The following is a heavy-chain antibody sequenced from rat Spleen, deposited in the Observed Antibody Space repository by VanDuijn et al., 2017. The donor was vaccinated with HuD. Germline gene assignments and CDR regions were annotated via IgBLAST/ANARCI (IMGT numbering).Heavy chain of an antibody. J-gene: IGHJ3*01. D-gene: IGHD1-7*01. CDR2: ISTGGGST. Sequence: EVQLVESGGGLVQPGRSLKLSCAASGFTFSNYYMAWVRQAPTKGLEWVAYISTGGGSTYYRDSVKGRFTISRDNAKSTLYLQMDSLRSEDTATYYCTTDQGTMGLFAYWGQGTLVTVSS. V-gene: IGHV5-27*01. CDR3: TTDQGTMGLFAY. CDR1: GFTFSNYY.